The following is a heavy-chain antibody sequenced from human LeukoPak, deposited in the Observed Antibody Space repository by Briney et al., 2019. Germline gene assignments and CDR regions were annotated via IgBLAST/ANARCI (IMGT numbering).Heavy chain of an antibody. J-gene: IGHJ5*02. CDR1: GYSISSGYY. D-gene: IGHD3-3*01. CDR3: ARGRFLEWLLNNWFDP. Sequence: SETLSLTCTVSGYSISSGYYWGWIRQPPGKGLEWIGSIYHSGSTYYNPSLKSRVTISVDTSENQFSLKLSSVTAADTAVYYCARGRFLEWLLNNWFDPWGQGTLVTVSS. V-gene: IGHV4-38-2*02. CDR2: IYHSGST.